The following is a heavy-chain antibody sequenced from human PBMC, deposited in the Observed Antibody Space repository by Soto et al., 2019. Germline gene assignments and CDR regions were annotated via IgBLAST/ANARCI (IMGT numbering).Heavy chain of an antibody. CDR3: EREVTTIWFDP. J-gene: IGHJ5*02. CDR2: IYYSGST. CDR1: GGSISSYY. D-gene: IGHD4-4*01. V-gene: IGHV4-59*01. Sequence: PSETLSLTCTVSGGSISSYYWSWIRQPPGKGLEWIGYIYYSGSTNYNPSLKSRVTISVDTSKNQFSLKLSSVTAADTAVYYCEREVTTIWFDPWGQGTLVTVSS.